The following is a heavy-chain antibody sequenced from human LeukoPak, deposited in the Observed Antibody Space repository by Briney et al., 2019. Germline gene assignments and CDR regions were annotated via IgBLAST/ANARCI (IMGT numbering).Heavy chain of an antibody. Sequence: GGSLRLSCAASGFTFSNYAMSWVRQAPGKGLEWVSAISGSGDSTYYADSVKGRFTISRDSSMETLYLQMNSLRAEDTATYFCAKRLSFGVAVGDFDYWGQGTLVTVSS. CDR1: GFTFSNYA. D-gene: IGHD3-3*01. J-gene: IGHJ4*02. CDR3: AKRLSFGVAVGDFDY. V-gene: IGHV3-23*01. CDR2: ISGSGDST.